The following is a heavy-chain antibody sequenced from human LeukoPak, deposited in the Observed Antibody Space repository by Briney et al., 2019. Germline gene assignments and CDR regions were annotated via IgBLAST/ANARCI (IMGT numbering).Heavy chain of an antibody. V-gene: IGHV4-39*01. J-gene: IGHJ2*01. Sequence: SETLSLTCTVSGASISSSSYYWGWICQPPGEGLEWIGSMYYSGNTYYNPSLKSRVTISVDTSKNQFSLKLSSVTAADTAVYYCARRPTIAVAWWYFDLWGRGTLVTVSS. CDR2: MYYSGNT. CDR3: ARRPTIAVAWWYFDL. D-gene: IGHD6-19*01. CDR1: GASISSSSYY.